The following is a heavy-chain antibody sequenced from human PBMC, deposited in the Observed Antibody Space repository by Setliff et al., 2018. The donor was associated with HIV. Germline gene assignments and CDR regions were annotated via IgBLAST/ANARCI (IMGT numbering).Heavy chain of an antibody. Sequence: SETLSLTCAVYGGAFSGYCWSWIRQPPGKGLEWIGEMQHSGRTNYNPSLRSRVTTSVDTSKSQFSLKLRSVTAADTAVYYCAQLGMVDDFDSWGQGTLVTVSS. CDR3: AQLGMVDDFDS. V-gene: IGHV4-34*01. D-gene: IGHD1-1*01. J-gene: IGHJ4*02. CDR1: GGAFSGYC. CDR2: MQHSGRT.